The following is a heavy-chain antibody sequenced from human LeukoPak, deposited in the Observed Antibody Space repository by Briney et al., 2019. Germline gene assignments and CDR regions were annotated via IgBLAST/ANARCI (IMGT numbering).Heavy chain of an antibody. CDR2: IYYSGST. V-gene: IGHV4-30-4*01. CDR1: GGSISSGDYY. CDR3: ARMYAGTAMVQNYFDY. J-gene: IGHJ4*02. Sequence: TSQTLSLTCTVSGGSISSGDYYWSWIRQPPGKGLEWIGYIYYSGSTYYNPSLKSRVTISVDTSKNQFSLKLSSVTAADTVVYYCARMYAGTAMVQNYFDYWGQGTLVTVSS. D-gene: IGHD5-18*01.